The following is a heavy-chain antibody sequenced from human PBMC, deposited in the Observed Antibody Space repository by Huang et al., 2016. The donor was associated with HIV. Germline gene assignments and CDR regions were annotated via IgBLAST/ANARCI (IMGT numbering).Heavy chain of an antibody. Sequence: EMQLVQSGGGLVKPGGSLRIACAASGFSFSRYTLTWVRQTPDQVLEGCITSSRSGSSIYYEDFVKGKCRLTVSRDNAKNSLYLQIKSLRAEDTAVYYCATVGWNSGSDAFYFDYWGQGTLVTVSS. CDR1: GFSFSRYT. V-gene: IGHV3-21*02. J-gene: IGHJ4*02. D-gene: IGHD3-10*01. CDR3: ATVGWNSGSDAFYFDY. CDR2: SSRSGSSI.